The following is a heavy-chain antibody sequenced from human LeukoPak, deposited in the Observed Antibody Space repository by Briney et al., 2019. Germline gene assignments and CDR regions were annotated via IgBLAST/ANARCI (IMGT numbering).Heavy chain of an antibody. V-gene: IGHV4-39*01. CDR3: ASTPGSSTSWYHFDN. CDR1: GGSVSSSNHH. J-gene: IGHJ4*02. CDR2: FFSTGRT. D-gene: IGHD6-13*01. Sequence: PSETLSLTCNVSGGSVSSSNHHWAWIRQSPGMGLEWVGTFFSTGRTSQNSDPSLKGRVTLSVDTSRNQFSLQLRSLTAADTAIFYCASTPGSSTSWYHFDNWGQGTLVTVSS.